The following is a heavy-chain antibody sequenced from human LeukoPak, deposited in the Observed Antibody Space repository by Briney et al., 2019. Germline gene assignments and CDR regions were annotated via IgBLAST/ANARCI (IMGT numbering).Heavy chain of an antibody. V-gene: IGHV1-2*02. D-gene: IGHD2-15*01. CDR1: GGTFSSYA. CDR2: INPNSGGT. Sequence: ASVKVSCKASGGTFSSYAISWVRQAPGQGLEWMGWINPNSGGTNYAQKFQGRVTMTRDTSISTAYMELRSLRSDDTAVYYCARYAGYCSGGSCYTEYFDYWGQGTLVTVSS. CDR3: ARYAGYCSGGSCYTEYFDY. J-gene: IGHJ4*02.